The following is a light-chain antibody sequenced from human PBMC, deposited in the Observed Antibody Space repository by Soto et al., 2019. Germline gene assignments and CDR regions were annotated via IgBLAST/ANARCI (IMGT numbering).Light chain of an antibody. V-gene: IGKV4-1*01. Sequence: DIVMTQSPDSLAVSLGERATINCKSSQSVLFTSNNRHYMSWYQQKPGQSPALIIYWASTRESGVPDRFSGSGSGTTFTLTINDVQAEDVAVYYCQQVYNVPQTFGKGTKLEIK. CDR1: QSVLFTSNNRHY. J-gene: IGKJ2*01. CDR3: QQVYNVPQT. CDR2: WAS.